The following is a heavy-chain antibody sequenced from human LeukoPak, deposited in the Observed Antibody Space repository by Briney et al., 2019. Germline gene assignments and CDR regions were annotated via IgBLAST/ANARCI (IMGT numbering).Heavy chain of an antibody. CDR3: ARGASTVVTPFDY. CDR1: GGSISSGSYY. CDR2: IYTSGST. J-gene: IGHJ4*02. Sequence: SETLSLTCTVSGGSISSGSYYWSWIRQPAGKGLEWIGRIYTSGSTNYNPSLKSRVTISVDTSKNQFSLKLSSVTAADTAVYYCARGASTVVTPFDYWGQGTLVTVSS. V-gene: IGHV4-61*02. D-gene: IGHD4-23*01.